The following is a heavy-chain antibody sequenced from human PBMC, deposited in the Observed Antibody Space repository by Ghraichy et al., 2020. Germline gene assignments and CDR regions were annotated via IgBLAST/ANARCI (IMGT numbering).Heavy chain of an antibody. J-gene: IGHJ5*02. V-gene: IGHV1-18*01. CDR1: GYTFTTYG. CDR2: ISPYNGNT. CDR3: ARDCGGSCYPVYQPSGP. Sequence: ASVKVSCKASGYTFTTYGISWVRQAPGQGLEWMGWISPYNGNTKYAQRLQGRVTMTTDTSTSTAYMELRSLRSDDTAMYYCARDCGGSCYPVYQPSGPWGQGTLVTVSS. D-gene: IGHD2-15*01.